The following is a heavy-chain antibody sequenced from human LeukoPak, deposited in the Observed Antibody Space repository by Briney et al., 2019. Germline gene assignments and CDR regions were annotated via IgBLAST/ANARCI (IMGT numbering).Heavy chain of an antibody. D-gene: IGHD3-10*01. J-gene: IGHJ3*02. CDR1: GFTFSSYE. CDR2: ISSSGSTI. CDR3: ARVPKGLGELSAFDI. Sequence: GGSLRLSCAASGFTFSSYEMNWVRQAPGKGLEWVSYISSSGSTIYYADSVKGRFTISRDNAKNSLYLQMNSLRAEDTAVYYCARVPKGLGELSAFDIWGQGTMVTVSS. V-gene: IGHV3-48*03.